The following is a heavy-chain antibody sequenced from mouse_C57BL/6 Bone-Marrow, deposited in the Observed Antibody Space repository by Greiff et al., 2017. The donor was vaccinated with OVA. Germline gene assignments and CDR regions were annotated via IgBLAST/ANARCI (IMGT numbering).Heavy chain of an antibody. CDR1: GYTFTSYG. CDR3: ARDPFDYAIDY. CDR2: IYPRSGNT. V-gene: IGHV1-81*01. J-gene: IGHJ4*01. Sequence: VKLMESGAELARPGASVKLSCKASGYTFTSYGISWVKQRTGQGLEWIGEIYPRSGNTYYNEKFKGKATLTADKTSSTAYMELRSLTSEYSAVYFCARDPFDYAIDYWGQGTSVTVSS.